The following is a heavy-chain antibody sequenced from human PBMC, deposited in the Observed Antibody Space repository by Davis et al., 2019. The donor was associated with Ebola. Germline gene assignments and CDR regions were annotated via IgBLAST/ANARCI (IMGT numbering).Heavy chain of an antibody. CDR3: ARDLPGGDWYFDL. CDR2: ISYDGSNK. V-gene: IGHV3-30*03. Sequence: GESLKISCAASGFTFSSDGMHWVRQAPGKGLEWVAVISYDGSNKYYADSVKGRFTISRDNSKNTLYLQMSSLRAEDAAVYYCARDLPGGDWYFDLWGRGTLVTVSS. D-gene: IGHD1-14*01. J-gene: IGHJ2*01. CDR1: GFTFSSDG.